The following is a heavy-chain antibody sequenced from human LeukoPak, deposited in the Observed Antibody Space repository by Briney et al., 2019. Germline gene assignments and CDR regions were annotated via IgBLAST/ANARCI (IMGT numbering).Heavy chain of an antibody. CDR2: IYTSGST. Sequence: SETLSLTCTVSGDSLSSYYWSWIPQPAGKGLEWIGRIYTSGSTNYNPSLKSRVTISVDKTKNQFSLKLSSVTAADTAVYYCARDTTYYYGSGSYLNWFDPWGQGTLVTVSS. V-gene: IGHV4-4*07. CDR3: ARDTTYYYGSGSYLNWFDP. CDR1: GDSLSSYY. D-gene: IGHD3-10*01. J-gene: IGHJ5*02.